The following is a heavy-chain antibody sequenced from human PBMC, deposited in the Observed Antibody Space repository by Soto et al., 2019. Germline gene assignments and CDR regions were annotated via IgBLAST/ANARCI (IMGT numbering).Heavy chain of an antibody. CDR2: IWYDGTTK. CDR1: GFSLSGYG. D-gene: IGHD6-19*01. J-gene: IGHJ4*02. CDR3: ARDAYITGYFQFDY. V-gene: IGHV3-33*01. Sequence: GGSLRLSCEVSGFSLSGYGMHWVRQAPGKGLEWVAVIWYDGTTKNYADSVKGRFTISRDNAKNTLSLQMNSLRAEDAAVYYCARDAYITGYFQFDYWGQGTLVTVSS.